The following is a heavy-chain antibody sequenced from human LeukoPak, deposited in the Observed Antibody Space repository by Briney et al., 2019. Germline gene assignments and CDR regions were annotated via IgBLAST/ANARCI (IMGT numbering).Heavy chain of an antibody. D-gene: IGHD2-15*01. CDR2: INPNSGGT. V-gene: IGHV1-2*02. CDR3: ARDYFYCSGGSCYSPKAY. CDR1: GYTFTGYY. J-gene: IGHJ4*02. Sequence: ASVKVSCKASGYTFTGYYMHWVRQAPGQGLEWMGWINPNSGGTNYAQKFQGMVTMTRDTSISTAYMELSRLRSDDTAVYYCARDYFYCSGGSCYSPKAYWGQGTLVTVSS.